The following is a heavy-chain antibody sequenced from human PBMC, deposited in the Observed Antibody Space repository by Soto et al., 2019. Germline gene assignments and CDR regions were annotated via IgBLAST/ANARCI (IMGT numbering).Heavy chain of an antibody. CDR2: IYYSGST. V-gene: IGHV4-59*08. CDR3: ARLPEYSNYPPFNYYYMDV. CDR1: GGSISSYY. Sequence: SETLSLTCTVSGGSISSYYWSWIRQPPGKGLEWIGYIYYSGSTNYNPSLKSRVTISVDTSKNQFSLKLSSVTAADTAVYYCARLPEYSNYPPFNYYYMDVWGKGTTVTVSS. D-gene: IGHD4-4*01. J-gene: IGHJ6*03.